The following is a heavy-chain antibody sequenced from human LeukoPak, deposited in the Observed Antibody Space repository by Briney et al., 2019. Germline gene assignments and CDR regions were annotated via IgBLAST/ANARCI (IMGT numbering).Heavy chain of an antibody. Sequence: PGGSLRLSCAASGFTFSSYEMNCGRQAPEKGLERVSYISSSGSTIYYADSVKGRFTISRDNAKNSLYLQMNSLRAEDTAVYYCARRYCSSTSCLFDYWGQGTLVIVSS. CDR3: ARRYCSSTSCLFDY. CDR1: GFTFSSYE. D-gene: IGHD2-2*01. J-gene: IGHJ4*02. CDR2: ISSSGSTI. V-gene: IGHV3-48*03.